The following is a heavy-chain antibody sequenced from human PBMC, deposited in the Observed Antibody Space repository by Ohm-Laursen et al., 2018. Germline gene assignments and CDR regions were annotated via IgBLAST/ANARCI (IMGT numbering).Heavy chain of an antibody. V-gene: IGHV3-30*18. D-gene: IGHD4-17*01. CDR1: GFTFSSYG. Sequence: SLRLSCTAAGFTFSSYGMHWVRQAPGKGLEWVAVISKDGSNKYSAESVKGRFTISRDNSKNTLYLQMNSLRAEDTAVYYCANSPMTTVTTSYWGQGTLVTVSS. CDR3: ANSPMTTVTTSY. CDR2: ISKDGSNK. J-gene: IGHJ4*02.